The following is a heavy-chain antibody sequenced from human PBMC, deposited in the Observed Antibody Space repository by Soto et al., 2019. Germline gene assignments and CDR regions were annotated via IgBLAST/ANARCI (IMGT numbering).Heavy chain of an antibody. V-gene: IGHV3-30-3*01. CDR2: ISYDGSNK. CDR3: ARDTGAAAGWYYYYGMDV. Sequence: QVQLVESGGGVVQPGRSLRLSCAASGFTFSSYAMHWVRQAPGKGLEWVAVISYDGSNKYYADSVKGRFTISRDNSKNPLYLRMSSLRAEGTAVYYCARDTGAAAGWYYYYGMDVWGQGTTVTVYS. CDR1: GFTFSSYA. D-gene: IGHD6-13*01. J-gene: IGHJ6*02.